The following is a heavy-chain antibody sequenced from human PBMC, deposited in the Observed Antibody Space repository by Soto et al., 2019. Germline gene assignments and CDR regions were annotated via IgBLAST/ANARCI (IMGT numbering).Heavy chain of an antibody. Sequence: GGSLRLCCAASGFTFSSYAMSGVRQAPGKGLEWVSVIYSGGSTYYADSVKGRFTISRDNSKNTLYLQMNSLRAEDTAVYYCTRLYYYDSSAHRRYFQHWGQGTLVTVSS. D-gene: IGHD3-22*01. CDR2: IYSGGST. V-gene: IGHV3-66*04. CDR1: GFTFSSYA. CDR3: TRLYYYDSSAHRRYFQH. J-gene: IGHJ1*01.